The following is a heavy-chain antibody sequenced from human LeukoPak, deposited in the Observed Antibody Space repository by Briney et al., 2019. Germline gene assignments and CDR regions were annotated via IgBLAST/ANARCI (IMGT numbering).Heavy chain of an antibody. J-gene: IGHJ4*02. CDR1: GFTFSSYG. Sequence: GRSLRLSCAVSGFTFSSYGMHWFRQAPGKGLEWVAFIRYDGSNKYYADSVKGRFTISRDNSKNSLYLQMNSLRVEDTAVYYCARDTYSRLDYWGQGILVTVSS. D-gene: IGHD3-22*01. CDR3: ARDTYSRLDY. CDR2: IRYDGSNK. V-gene: IGHV3-33*08.